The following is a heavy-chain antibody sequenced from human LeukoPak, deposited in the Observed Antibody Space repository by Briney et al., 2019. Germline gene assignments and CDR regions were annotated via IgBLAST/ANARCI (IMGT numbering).Heavy chain of an antibody. J-gene: IGHJ4*02. Sequence: ASVEASCKASGYTFTGYYMHWVRQAPGQGLEWMGWINPNSGGTNYAQKFQGRVTMTRDTSISTAYMELSRLRSDDTAVYYCARVVDSSGYWGQGTLVTVSS. CDR3: ARVVDSSGY. CDR1: GYTFTGYY. D-gene: IGHD3-22*01. CDR2: INPNSGGT. V-gene: IGHV1-2*02.